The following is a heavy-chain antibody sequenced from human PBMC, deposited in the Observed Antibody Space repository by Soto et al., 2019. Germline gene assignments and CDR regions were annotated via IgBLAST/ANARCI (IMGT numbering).Heavy chain of an antibody. V-gene: IGHV4-31*03. D-gene: IGHD3-10*01. CDR2: IYYSGST. CDR3: ARDSYYGSGPDY. Sequence: SETLSLTCTVSGGSISSGGYYWSWIRQHPGKGLEWIGYIYYSGSTYYNPSLKSRVTISVDTSKNQFSLKLSSVTAADTAVYYCARDSYYGSGPDYWGQGTLVTVSS. CDR1: GGSISSGGYY. J-gene: IGHJ4*02.